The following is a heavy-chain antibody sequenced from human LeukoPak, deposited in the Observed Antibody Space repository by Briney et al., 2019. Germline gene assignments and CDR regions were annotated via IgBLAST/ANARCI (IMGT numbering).Heavy chain of an antibody. V-gene: IGHV4-34*01. J-gene: IGHJ4*02. CDR2: ISYTGST. Sequence: SETLSLTCAVYGGSFSGYYWSWIRQPPGKGLEWIGSISYTGSTSYNPSLKSRVSISVDTSKNQFSLKLSSVTAADTAVYYCARGLSAAGYYFDYWGQGTLVTVSS. CDR3: ARGLSAAGYYFDY. D-gene: IGHD2/OR15-2a*01. CDR1: GGSFSGYY.